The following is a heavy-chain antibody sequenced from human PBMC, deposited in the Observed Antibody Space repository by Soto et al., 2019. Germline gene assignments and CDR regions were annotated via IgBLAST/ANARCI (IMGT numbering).Heavy chain of an antibody. CDR3: ATYSSGWTYFDY. CDR2: ISAYNGNT. Sequence: GASVKVSCKASGYTFTSYGISWVRQAPGQGLEWMGWISAYNGNTNYAQKLQGRFTMTTDTSTSTAYMELRSLRSDDTAVYYCATYSSGWTYFDYWGQGTLVTVSS. J-gene: IGHJ4*02. D-gene: IGHD6-19*01. CDR1: GYTFTSYG. V-gene: IGHV1-18*01.